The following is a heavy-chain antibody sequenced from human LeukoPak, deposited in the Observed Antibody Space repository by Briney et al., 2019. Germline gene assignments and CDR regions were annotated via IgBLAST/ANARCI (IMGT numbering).Heavy chain of an antibody. V-gene: IGHV3-33*01. CDR1: GFTFSSYG. D-gene: IGHD2-15*01. Sequence: PGGSLRLSCAASGFTFSSYGMHWVRQAPGKGLEWVALIWYDGYNKYYADSVKGRFTISRDNSKNTLYLEMNSLKAEGTAIYYCARAATLYTPYFDYWGQGTLVTVSS. CDR3: ARAATLYTPYFDY. CDR2: IWYDGYNK. J-gene: IGHJ4*02.